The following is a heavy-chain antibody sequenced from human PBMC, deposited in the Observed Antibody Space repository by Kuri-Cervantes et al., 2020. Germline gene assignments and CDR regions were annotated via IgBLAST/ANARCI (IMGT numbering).Heavy chain of an antibody. CDR1: GFTLSSYA. Sequence: GGSLRLSCAASGFTLSSYAMSWVRQAPGKGLEWVSAISGSGGSTYYADSVKGRFTISRDNSKNTLYLQMNSLRAEDTAVYYCAKRNDYGDYGDHYYYYYGMDVWGQGTTVTVSS. CDR2: ISGSGGST. CDR3: AKRNDYGDYGDHYYYYYGMDV. V-gene: IGHV3-23*01. D-gene: IGHD4-17*01. J-gene: IGHJ6*02.